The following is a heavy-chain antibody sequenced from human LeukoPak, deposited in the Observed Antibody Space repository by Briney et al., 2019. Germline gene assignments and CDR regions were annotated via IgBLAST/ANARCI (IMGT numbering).Heavy chain of an antibody. D-gene: IGHD2-2*03. CDR1: GFTFSSYA. Sequence: GGSLRLSCAASGFTFSSYAMHWVRQAPGKGLEWVAVISYDGSNKYYADSVKGRYTISRDNSKSTLYLLMNSLRTEDSAVYYCARVDDLDAFDIWGQGTMVTVSS. J-gene: IGHJ3*02. CDR3: ARVDDLDAFDI. CDR2: ISYDGSNK. V-gene: IGHV3-30*14.